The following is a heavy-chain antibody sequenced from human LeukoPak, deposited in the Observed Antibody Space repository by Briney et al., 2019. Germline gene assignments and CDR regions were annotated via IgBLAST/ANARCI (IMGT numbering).Heavy chain of an antibody. J-gene: IGHJ6*02. D-gene: IGHD6-19*01. V-gene: IGHV3-30*18. Sequence: GGSLRLSCAASGFTFSSYGMHWVRQAPGKGLEWVAVISYDGSNKYYADSVKGRFTISRDNSKNTLYLQMSSLRAEDTAVYYCAKDEGVAPSWQWLVRTYYYYGMDVWGQGTTVTVSS. CDR3: AKDEGVAPSWQWLVRTYYYYGMDV. CDR1: GFTFSSYG. CDR2: ISYDGSNK.